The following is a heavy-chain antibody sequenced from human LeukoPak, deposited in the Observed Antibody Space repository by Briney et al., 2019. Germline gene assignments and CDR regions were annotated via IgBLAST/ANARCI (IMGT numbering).Heavy chain of an antibody. J-gene: IGHJ4*02. D-gene: IGHD3-9*01. CDR2: IYYSGST. Sequence: SETLSLTCTVSGGSISSSSYYWGWIHQPPGKGLEWIGSIYYSGSTYYNPSLKSRVTISVDTSKNQFSLKLSSVTAADTAVYYCARLVLLTYYDILTGSGEFDYWGQGTLVTVSS. CDR3: ARLVLLTYYDILTGSGEFDY. V-gene: IGHV4-39*01. CDR1: GGSISSSSYY.